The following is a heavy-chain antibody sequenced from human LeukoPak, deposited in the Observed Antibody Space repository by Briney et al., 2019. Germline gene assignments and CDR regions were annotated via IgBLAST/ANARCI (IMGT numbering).Heavy chain of an antibody. D-gene: IGHD3-22*01. V-gene: IGHV3-30-3*01. CDR3: AREGNSGYYPC. J-gene: IGHJ4*02. CDR2: ISYDGSEK. Sequence: PGGSLRLSCAASGLTFSSYPMHWVRQAPGKGLEWVAVISYDGSEKHYADPVKGRFTISRDNSKNTLYLQMSSLRAEDTAMYYCAREGNSGYYPCWGQGILVTVSS. CDR1: GLTFSSYP.